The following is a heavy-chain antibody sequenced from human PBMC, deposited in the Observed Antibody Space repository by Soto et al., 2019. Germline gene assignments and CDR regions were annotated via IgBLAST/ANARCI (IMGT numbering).Heavy chain of an antibody. D-gene: IGHD6-6*01. CDR3: VPLQPSAIVGRPGVDV. CDR1: GDTFSRCA. CDR2: VIPLFRTT. J-gene: IGHJ6*02. Sequence: QVQLVQSGAEVKKPGSSVKVSCKASGDTFSRCAITWVRQAPGQGLEWMGGVIPLFRTTNYAQKFQGRVTITEDESTTTAYMELSDLRSEDTAVYYCVPLQPSAIVGRPGVDVWGQGTTITVSS. V-gene: IGHV1-69*01.